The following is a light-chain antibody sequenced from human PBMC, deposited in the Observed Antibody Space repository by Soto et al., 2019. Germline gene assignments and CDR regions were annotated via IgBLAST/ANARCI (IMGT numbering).Light chain of an antibody. V-gene: IGLV2-11*01. CDR3: CSYAGSYTHV. J-gene: IGLJ1*01. CDR2: DVI. CDR1: SSDVGRYNF. Sequence: SVLNQPGRTFRVPGKSVTNSPPGTSSDVGRYNFVSWYQQHPDKAPKLMIYDVIKRPSGVHDRFSGSKSGNTASLTIYGLQAEDEADYHCCSYAGSYTHVFGTGTKVTVL.